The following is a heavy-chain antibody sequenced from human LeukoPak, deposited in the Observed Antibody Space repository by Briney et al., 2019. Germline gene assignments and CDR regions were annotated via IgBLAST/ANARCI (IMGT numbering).Heavy chain of an antibody. CDR3: ARGRSLDAFDI. D-gene: IGHD3-3*01. Sequence: PSETLSLTCTVSGGSISSYYWSWIRQPPGKGLEWIGYIYYSGGTKYKPSLKSRVTISVDTSKNQFSLKLSSVTAADTAVYYCARGRSLDAFDIWGQGTMVTVSS. V-gene: IGHV4-59*01. CDR2: IYYSGGT. CDR1: GGSISSYY. J-gene: IGHJ3*02.